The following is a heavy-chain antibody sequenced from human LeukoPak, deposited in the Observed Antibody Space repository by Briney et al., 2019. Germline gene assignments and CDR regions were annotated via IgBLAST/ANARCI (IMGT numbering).Heavy chain of an antibody. Sequence: ASVKVSCKASGYTFTGYNIHWVRQAPGQGLEWMGWINPNSDGTNYAQKFQGRVTMTRDTSISTAYMELSRLRSDDTAVYYCAREYSGSHYDFWGQGTLVTVSS. J-gene: IGHJ4*02. CDR2: INPNSDGT. D-gene: IGHD1-26*01. V-gene: IGHV1-2*02. CDR1: GYTFTGYN. CDR3: AREYSGSHYDF.